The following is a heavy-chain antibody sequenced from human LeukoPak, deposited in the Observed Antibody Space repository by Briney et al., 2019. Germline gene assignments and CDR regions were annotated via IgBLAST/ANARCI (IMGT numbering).Heavy chain of an antibody. CDR2: IYYSGST. J-gene: IGHJ6*02. CDR1: GGPISSYY. D-gene: IGHD2-21*02. V-gene: IGHV4-59*08. Sequence: PSETLSLTCTVSGGPISSYYRSWIRQPPGKGLEWIGYIYYSGSTNYNPSLKSRVTISVDTSKNQFSLKLSSVTAADTAVYYCARQSGGDTYYYYGMDVWGQGTTVTVSS. CDR3: ARQSGGDTYYYYGMDV.